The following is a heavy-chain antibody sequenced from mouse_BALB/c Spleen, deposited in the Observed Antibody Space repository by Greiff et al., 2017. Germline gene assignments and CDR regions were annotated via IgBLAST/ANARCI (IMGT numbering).Heavy chain of an antibody. J-gene: IGHJ2*01. CDR3: ARGTLLRGYFDY. CDR2: ISSGGST. D-gene: IGHD1-2*01. CDR1: GFTFSSYA. Sequence: EVQLVESGGGLVKPGGSLKLSCAASGFTFSSYAMSWVRQTPEKRLEWVASISSGGSTYYPDSVKGRFTISRDNARNILYLQMSSLRSEDTAMYYCARGTLLRGYFDYWGQGTTLTVSS. V-gene: IGHV5-6-5*01.